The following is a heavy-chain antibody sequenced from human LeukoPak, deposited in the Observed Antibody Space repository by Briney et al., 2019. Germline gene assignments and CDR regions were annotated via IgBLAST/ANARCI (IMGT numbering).Heavy chain of an antibody. Sequence: ASVNVSYKTSGYSFTTYHIDSVRQASGQGLEWLGWMNPYTGDRGYAQRFQGRLTITSDTSISTAYMELGSLKSDDTAVYFCARTTSLTASGYDCWGQGTLVSVSS. CDR3: ARTTSLTASGYDC. D-gene: IGHD2-21*02. J-gene: IGHJ4*02. CDR1: GYSFTTYH. CDR2: MNPYTGDR. V-gene: IGHV1-8*03.